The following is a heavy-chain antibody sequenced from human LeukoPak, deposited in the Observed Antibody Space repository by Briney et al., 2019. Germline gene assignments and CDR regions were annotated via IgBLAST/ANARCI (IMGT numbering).Heavy chain of an antibody. CDR3: ARANYYDTSGYSRGAFDI. Sequence: SETLSLTCAVYGGSFSGYYWSWIRQPPGKGLEWIGEINHSGSTNYNPSLKSRVTISVDTSKNQFSLKLSSVTAADTAVYYCARANYYDTSGYSRGAFDIWGQGTMVTVSS. J-gene: IGHJ3*02. D-gene: IGHD3-22*01. V-gene: IGHV4-34*01. CDR2: INHSGST. CDR1: GGSFSGYY.